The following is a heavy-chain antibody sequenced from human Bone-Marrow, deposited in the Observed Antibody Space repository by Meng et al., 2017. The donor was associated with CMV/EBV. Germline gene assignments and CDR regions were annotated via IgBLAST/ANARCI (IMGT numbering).Heavy chain of an antibody. V-gene: IGHV4-39*07. CDR1: GDSISSSSYY. D-gene: IGHD1-26*01. J-gene: IGHJ5*02. CDR2: FYYSGRT. CDR3: ARVSGWGFDP. Sequence: SETLSLTCTVSGDSISSSSYYWGWIRQPPGKGLEWIGSFYYSGRTYYSPSLKSRVTISADTSKNQFSLKLSSVTAADTAVYYCARVSGWGFDPWGQGTLVTVSS.